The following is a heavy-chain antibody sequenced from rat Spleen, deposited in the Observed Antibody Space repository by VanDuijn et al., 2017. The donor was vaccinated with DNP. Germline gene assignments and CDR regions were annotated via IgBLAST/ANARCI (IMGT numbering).Heavy chain of an antibody. Sequence: QVQLKESGPGMVQPSQTLSLTCTVSGFSLTDYSVHWVRQPPGKVLEWIAAISSGGSTYYNSALKSRLSISRDTSKSQVFLKMNSLQTEDTAIYYCTRGVTTVVTGWFAYWGQVTLVTVSS. CDR2: ISSGGST. CDR1: GFSLTDYS. CDR3: TRGVTTVVTGWFAY. V-gene: IGHV2-19*01. D-gene: IGHD1-1*01. J-gene: IGHJ3*01.